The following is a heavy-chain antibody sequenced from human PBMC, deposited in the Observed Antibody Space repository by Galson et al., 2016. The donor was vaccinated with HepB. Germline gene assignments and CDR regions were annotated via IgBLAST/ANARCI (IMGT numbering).Heavy chain of an antibody. CDR3: ATSWSDCSGGSCYSGWFDP. D-gene: IGHD2-15*01. CDR2: ISFDGSNK. Sequence: SLRLSCAASGFSFTDYTLHWVRQSPGKGLEWVAVISFDGSNKYYRDSVKGRFTISRDDSKNTLYLEMNGLRAEDTAVYYCATSWSDCSGGSCYSGWFDPWGQGALVTVSS. CDR1: GFSFTDYT. J-gene: IGHJ5*02. V-gene: IGHV3-30*04.